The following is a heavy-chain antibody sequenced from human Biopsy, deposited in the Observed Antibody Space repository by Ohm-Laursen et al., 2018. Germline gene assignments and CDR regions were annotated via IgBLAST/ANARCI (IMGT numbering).Heavy chain of an antibody. CDR2: IYYTGHT. D-gene: IGHD7-27*01. V-gene: IGHV4-59*01. CDR3: ARLTGDPSY. Sequence: TLSLTCTVSGGSIKSYYWNWIRQSPGKGLEWIGFIYYTGHTNYNPSFKSRATISVDTSKNQFSLKVISVTAADTAVYYCARLTGDPSYWGQGILVTVSS. CDR1: GGSIKSYY. J-gene: IGHJ4*02.